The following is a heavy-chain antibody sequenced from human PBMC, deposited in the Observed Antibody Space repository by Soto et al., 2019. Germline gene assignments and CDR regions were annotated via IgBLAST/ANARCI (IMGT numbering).Heavy chain of an antibody. CDR2: ISGSGGST. V-gene: IGHV3-23*01. CDR3: ARSMYGDLYYFDY. Sequence: GSLRLSCAASGFTFSSYAMSWVRQAPGKGLEWVSAISGSGGSTYYADSVKGRFTISRDNSKNTLYLQMNSLRAEDTAVYYCARSMYGDLYYFDYWGQGTLVTVSS. D-gene: IGHD4-17*01. CDR1: GFTFSSYA. J-gene: IGHJ4*02.